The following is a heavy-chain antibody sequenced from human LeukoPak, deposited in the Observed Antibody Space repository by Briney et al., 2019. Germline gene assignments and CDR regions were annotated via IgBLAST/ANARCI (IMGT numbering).Heavy chain of an antibody. CDR3: ARDNDKVVDH. Sequence: PRASVKVSCKTSGYTFSNYGISWVRQAPGQGLEWMGWITAYNGNRLYAQRFQGGITLTTDTSTSTSYMELRSLEYDDTAIYYCARDNDKVVDHWGQGTLVTVSS. V-gene: IGHV1-18*01. CDR2: ITAYNGNR. J-gene: IGHJ4*01. CDR1: GYTFSNYG. D-gene: IGHD1-1*01.